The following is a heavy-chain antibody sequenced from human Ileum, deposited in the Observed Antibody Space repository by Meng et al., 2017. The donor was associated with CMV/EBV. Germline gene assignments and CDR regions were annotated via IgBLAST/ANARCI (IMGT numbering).Heavy chain of an antibody. CDR2: NSSSGGST. CDR1: RFTFSSFG. D-gene: IGHD1-1*01. Sequence: EVQPLACGGGIVKSGGSLRLSCAASRFTFSSFGMSWVRQAPGKGPEWVSGNSSSGGSTYYLDSVRGRFTISRENSKNTLHMQRNSLRAEDTAIYYCAKGLQLWPLGGQGTLVTVSS. J-gene: IGHJ4*02. CDR3: AKGLQLWPL. V-gene: IGHV3-23*01.